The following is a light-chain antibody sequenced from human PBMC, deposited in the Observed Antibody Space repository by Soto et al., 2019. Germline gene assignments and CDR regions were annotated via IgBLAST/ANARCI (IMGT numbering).Light chain of an antibody. V-gene: IGKV1-12*01. CDR2: AAS. J-gene: IGKJ5*01. CDR1: QGIRSW. Sequence: DIQMTQSPSSVSASLGDRVTITCRASQGIRSWLAWYQQKPGTAPKLLIYAASTLQSGGPSRFSGSGSGTDFSLTISSLQPDDFATYYCQQANSFPITFGQGTRLEIK. CDR3: QQANSFPIT.